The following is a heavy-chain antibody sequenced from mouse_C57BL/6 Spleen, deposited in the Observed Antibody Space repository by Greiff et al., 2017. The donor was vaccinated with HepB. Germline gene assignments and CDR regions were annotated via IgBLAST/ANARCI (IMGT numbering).Heavy chain of an antibody. CDR1: GFTFSSYA. CDR2: ISSGGDYI. CDR3: TRAAYYSNYDTGLFAY. D-gene: IGHD2-5*01. V-gene: IGHV5-9-1*02. J-gene: IGHJ3*01. Sequence: EVKLVESGEGLVKPGGSLKLSCAASGFTFSSYAMSWVRQTPEKRLEWVAYISSGGDYIYYADTVKGRFTISRDNARNTLYLQMSSLKSEDTAMYYCTRAAYYSNYDTGLFAYWGQGTLVTVSA.